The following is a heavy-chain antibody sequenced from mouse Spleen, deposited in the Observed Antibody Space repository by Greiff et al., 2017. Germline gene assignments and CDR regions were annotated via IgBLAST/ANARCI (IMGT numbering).Heavy chain of an antibody. CDR2: IHPSDSDT. D-gene: IGHD2-10*02. J-gene: IGHJ1*01. CDR3: ARWYGNYHFDV. V-gene: IGHV1-74*01. CDR1: GYTFTSYW. Sequence: QVQLQQPGAELVKPGASVKVSCKASGYTFTSYWMHWVKQRPGQGLEWIGRIHPSDSDTNYNQKFKGKATLTVDKSSSTAYMQLSSLTSEDSAVYYCARWYGNYHFDVWGAGTTVTVSS.